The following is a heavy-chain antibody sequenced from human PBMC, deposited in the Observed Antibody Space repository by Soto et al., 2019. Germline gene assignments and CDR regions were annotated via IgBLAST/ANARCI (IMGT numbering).Heavy chain of an antibody. D-gene: IGHD6-19*01. CDR1: GYTFTGYY. J-gene: IGHJ6*02. Sequence: ASVKVSCKASGYTFTGYYIHWVRQAPGQGLEWMGWINPNSGGTNYAQKFQGRVTMTRDTSISTAYMELSRLRSDDTAVYYCARCTSTWLVRSYGRDCWGQGTMGKVSS. CDR2: INPNSGGT. CDR3: ARCTSTWLVRSYGRDC. V-gene: IGHV1-2*02.